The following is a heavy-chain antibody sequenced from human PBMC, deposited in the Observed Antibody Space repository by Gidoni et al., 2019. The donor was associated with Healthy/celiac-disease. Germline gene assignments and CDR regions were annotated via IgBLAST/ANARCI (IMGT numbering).Heavy chain of an antibody. CDR2: ISGSGGST. Sequence: EVQLLESGVGLVQPGGSLRLSCAASGFTFSSYAMSWVRQAPGKGLEWVSAISGSGGSTYYADSVKGRFTISRDNSKNTLYLQMNSLRAEDTAVHYCTKSLGALGAFDIWGQGTMVTVSS. CDR1: GFTFSSYA. D-gene: IGHD1-26*01. CDR3: TKSLGALGAFDI. V-gene: IGHV3-23*01. J-gene: IGHJ3*02.